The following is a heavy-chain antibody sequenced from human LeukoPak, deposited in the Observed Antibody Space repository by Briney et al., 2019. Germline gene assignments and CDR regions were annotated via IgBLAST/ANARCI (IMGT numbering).Heavy chain of an antibody. CDR2: IYSGDNT. CDR1: GFSVGTNY. Sequence: GGSLRLSCAASGFSVGTNYMTWVRQAPGKGLQWVSVIYSGDNTYYADSVKGRFTISRDNSKNTLYLQMNSLRAEDTAVYYCAKDLGYYYDSSGYYDGMDVWGQGTTVTVSS. CDR3: AKDLGYYYDSSGYYDGMDV. D-gene: IGHD3-22*01. V-gene: IGHV3-53*01. J-gene: IGHJ6*02.